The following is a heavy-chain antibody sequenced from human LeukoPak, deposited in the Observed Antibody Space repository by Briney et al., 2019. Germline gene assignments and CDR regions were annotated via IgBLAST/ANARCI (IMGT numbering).Heavy chain of an antibody. CDR2: IYYSGST. D-gene: IGHD3-16*02. J-gene: IGHJ4*02. CDR1: GGSISSSSYY. CDR3: ASSRAIRYMITFGGVIVNDY. Sequence: SETLSLTCTVSGGSISSSSYYWGWIRQPPGKGLEWIGSIYYSGSTYYNPSLKSRVTISVDTSKNQFSLKLSSVTAADAAVYYCASSRAIRYMITFGGVIVNDYWGQGTLVTVSS. V-gene: IGHV4-39*01.